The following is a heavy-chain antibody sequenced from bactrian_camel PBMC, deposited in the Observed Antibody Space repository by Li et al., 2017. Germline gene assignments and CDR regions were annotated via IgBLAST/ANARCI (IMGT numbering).Heavy chain of an antibody. CDR2: IDSDGTT. V-gene: IGHV3S53*01. CDR3: AAGGGNGAFCYTGERSMDY. Sequence: QLVESGGGSVQAGGSLRLSCSTSLYAYSTYCLAWFRQAPGKEREAVANIDSDGTTDYADPVKGRFTISQDNAKDTVYLQMESLKFEDTAMYYCAAGGGNGAFCYTGERSMDYWGQGTQVTVS. CDR1: LYAYSTYC. J-gene: IGHJ4*01. D-gene: IGHD2*01.